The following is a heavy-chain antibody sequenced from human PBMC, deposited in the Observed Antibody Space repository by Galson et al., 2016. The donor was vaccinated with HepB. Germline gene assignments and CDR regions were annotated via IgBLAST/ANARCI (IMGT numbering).Heavy chain of an antibody. D-gene: IGHD1-26*01. J-gene: IGHJ4*02. CDR2: IKEGGREQ. CDR1: GFTFRRFW. Sequence: SLRLSCAASGFTFRRFWMTWVRQAPGKGLEWVANIKEGGREQQYADSVKGRFTISRDNARNSLFLQMNSLRVEDTAVYYCATSGSYGDFDYWGQGTLVIVSS. V-gene: IGHV3-7*03. CDR3: ATSGSYGDFDY.